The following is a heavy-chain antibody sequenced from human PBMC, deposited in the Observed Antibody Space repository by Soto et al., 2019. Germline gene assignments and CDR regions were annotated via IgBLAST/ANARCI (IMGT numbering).Heavy chain of an antibody. CDR1: GFTFSTYA. CDR2: VSYDGSNK. J-gene: IGHJ4*02. D-gene: IGHD6-13*01. V-gene: IGHV3-30-3*01. Sequence: GGSLRLSCAASGFTFSTYAMHWVRQAPGKGLEWVAVVSYDGSNKYYADSVKGRFTISRDDSKNTLYLQMNSLRAEDTAVYYCARDLGYSSSWEAFDYWGQGTLVTVSS. CDR3: ARDLGYSSSWEAFDY.